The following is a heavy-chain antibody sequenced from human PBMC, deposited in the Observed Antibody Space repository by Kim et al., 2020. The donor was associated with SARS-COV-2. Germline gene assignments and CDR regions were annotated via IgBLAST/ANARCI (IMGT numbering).Heavy chain of an antibody. Sequence: GGSLRLSCAASGFTFSDYAVHWVRQAPGKGLEWVTLISDDGINKYYADSVKGRFTISRDNSKNTLYLQMNSLRGEDTAVYYCARAFMVATIKGLDYWGQGTLVTVSS. V-gene: IGHV3-30*04. CDR1: GFTFSDYA. J-gene: IGHJ4*02. D-gene: IGHD5-12*01. CDR3: ARAFMVATIKGLDY. CDR2: ISDDGINK.